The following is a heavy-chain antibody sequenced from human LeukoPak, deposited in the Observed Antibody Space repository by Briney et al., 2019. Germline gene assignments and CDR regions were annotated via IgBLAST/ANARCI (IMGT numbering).Heavy chain of an antibody. J-gene: IGHJ4*02. CDR2: IRGNGET. CDR3: ARGSGIITGIDE. CDR1: GLSFSSFA. D-gene: IGHD6-25*01. Sequence: GGSLRLSCAASGLSFSSFAMSWVRQGPARGLEWVSSIRGNGETFYADSVKGRFTLSSDSSRNTVYFQLNNLRIEDTAVYYCARGSGIITGIDEWGQGTLVTVSS. V-gene: IGHV3-23*01.